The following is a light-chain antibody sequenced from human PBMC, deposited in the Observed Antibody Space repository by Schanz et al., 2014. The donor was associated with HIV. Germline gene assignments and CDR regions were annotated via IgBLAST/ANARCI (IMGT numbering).Light chain of an antibody. Sequence: QSALTQPASVSGSPGQSISISCTGTSGDVGSYNYVSWYQQHPGKAPKLMIYDVSNRPSGVSSRFSGSKSGSTASLTISGLQAEDESDYYCCSYTTTSTYVFGAGTKLTVL. CDR2: DVS. J-gene: IGLJ1*01. V-gene: IGLV2-14*03. CDR3: CSYTTTSTYV. CDR1: SGDVGSYNY.